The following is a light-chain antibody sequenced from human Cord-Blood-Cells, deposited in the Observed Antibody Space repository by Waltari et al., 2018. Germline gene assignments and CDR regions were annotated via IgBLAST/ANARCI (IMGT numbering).Light chain of an antibody. CDR2: AAS. CDR1: QIISSY. Sequence: DIQMTQSPPSLSASVGARVTLTCRTSQIISSYLNWYQQKPGKAPKLQIYAASSLQSGVPSRFSGSQSGTDCTLTISSLQPEDIATDYCKQSYMTPLTFVGGTKVEI. CDR3: KQSYMTPLT. J-gene: IGKJ4*01. V-gene: IGKV1-39*01.